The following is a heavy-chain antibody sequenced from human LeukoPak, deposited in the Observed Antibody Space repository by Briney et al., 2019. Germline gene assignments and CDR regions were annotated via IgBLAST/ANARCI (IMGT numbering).Heavy chain of an antibody. D-gene: IGHD6-19*01. CDR1: GGSISSGSYY. J-gene: IGHJ6*03. CDR2: IYTSGST. CDR3: ASTKPGYSSGWPRNYYYYYMDV. V-gene: IGHV4-61*02. Sequence: SQTLSLTCTVSGGSISSGSYYWSWIGQPAGKGLEWIGRIYTSGSTNYNPSLKSRVTISVDTSKNQFSLKLSSVTAADTAVYYCASTKPGYSSGWPRNYYYYYMDVWGKGTTVTVSS.